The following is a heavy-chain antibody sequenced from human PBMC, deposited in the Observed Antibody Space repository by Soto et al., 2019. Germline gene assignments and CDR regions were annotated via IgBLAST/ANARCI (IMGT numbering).Heavy chain of an antibody. CDR2: ISYDGSNK. Sequence: GSLRLSCAASGFTFSSYAMHWVRQAPGKGLEWVAVISYDGSNKYYADSVKGRFTISRDNSKNTLYLQMNSLRAEDTAVYYCASSQRGYSYGRDGMDVWGQGTTVTVSS. CDR1: GFTFSSYA. D-gene: IGHD5-18*01. J-gene: IGHJ6*02. V-gene: IGHV3-30-3*01. CDR3: ASSQRGYSYGRDGMDV.